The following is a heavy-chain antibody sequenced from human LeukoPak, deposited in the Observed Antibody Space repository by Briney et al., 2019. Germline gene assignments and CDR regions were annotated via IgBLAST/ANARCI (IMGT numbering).Heavy chain of an antibody. J-gene: IGHJ6*03. CDR2: IYTSGST. D-gene: IGHD6-19*01. V-gene: IGHV4-4*09. CDR3: ARRIRAVAGSLTSYYYYMDV. CDR1: GGSISSYY. Sequence: SETLSLTCTVSGGSISSYYWSWIRQPPGKGLEWIGYIYTSGSTNYNPSLKSRVTISVDTSKNQFSLKLSSVTAADTAVYYCARRIRAVAGSLTSYYYYMDVWGKGTTVTVSS.